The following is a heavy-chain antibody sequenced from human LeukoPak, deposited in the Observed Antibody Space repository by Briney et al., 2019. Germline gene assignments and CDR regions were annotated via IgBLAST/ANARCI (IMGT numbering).Heavy chain of an antibody. J-gene: IGHJ6*03. CDR1: GFTFSSYA. CDR3: TRGYYLGYMDV. D-gene: IGHD3-10*01. V-gene: IGHV3-30*04. CDR2: ISYDGSNK. Sequence: GGSLRLSCAASGFTFSSYAMHWVRQAPGKGLEWVAVISYDGSNKYYADSVKGRFTISRDNSKNTLYLQMNSLRAEDTAVYYCTRGYYLGYMDVWGKGTTVTVSS.